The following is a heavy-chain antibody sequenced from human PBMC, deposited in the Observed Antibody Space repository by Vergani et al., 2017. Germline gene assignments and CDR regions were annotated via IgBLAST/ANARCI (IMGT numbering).Heavy chain of an antibody. CDR1: GGTFSSYA. CDR3: AGTDGGCPYRDLQWYFDL. J-gene: IGHJ2*01. V-gene: IGHV1-69*18. CDR2: IIPLFGTA. Sequence: QVQLVQSGAEVKKPGSSVKVSCKASGGTFSSYAISWVRQAPGQGLEWMGRIIPLFGTANYAQKFQGRVTITADASTSTAYIELSSLRSEDTAVYYCAGTDGGCPYRDLQWYFDLWGRGTLVTVSS. D-gene: IGHD2-15*01.